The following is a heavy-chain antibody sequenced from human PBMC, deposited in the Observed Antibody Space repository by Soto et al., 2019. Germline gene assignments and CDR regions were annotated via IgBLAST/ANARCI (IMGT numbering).Heavy chain of an antibody. J-gene: IGHJ4*02. CDR3: AKWHTYNYDSLAFSGFDC. CDR2: ISGGDGSP. D-gene: IGHD3-16*01. CDR1: GFTFSSYA. V-gene: IGHV3-64*04. Sequence: PGGSLRLSCSASGFTFSSYAMHWVRQAPGKGLEYVSAISGGDGSPSYADSVKGRFTISRDNSKNTLYLHMNSLRADDTAAYYCAKWHTYNYDSLAFSGFDCWGQGTQVTVSS.